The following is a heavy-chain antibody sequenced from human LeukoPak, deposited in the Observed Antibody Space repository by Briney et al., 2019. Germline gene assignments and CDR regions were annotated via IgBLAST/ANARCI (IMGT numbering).Heavy chain of an antibody. CDR3: ARDGQRPYYYGSGSPNWFDP. Sequence: SETLSLTCTVSGGSISSSSYYWGWIRQPPGKGLEWIGSIYYSGSTYYNPSLKSRVTISVDTSKNQFSLKLSSVTAADTAVYYCARDGQRPYYYGSGSPNWFDPWGQGTLVTVSS. D-gene: IGHD3-10*01. V-gene: IGHV4-39*07. CDR2: IYYSGST. CDR1: GGSISSSSYY. J-gene: IGHJ5*02.